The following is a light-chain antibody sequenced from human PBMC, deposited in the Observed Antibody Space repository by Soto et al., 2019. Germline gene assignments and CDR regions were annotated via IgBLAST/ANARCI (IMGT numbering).Light chain of an antibody. CDR1: SSDVGGYNY. CDR3: SSYTSSSTLV. CDR2: EVS. Sequence: QSALTQPASVSGSPGQSMTISCTGTSSDVGGYNYVSWYQQHPGKAPKLMIYEVSNRPSGVSNRFSGYKSGNTASLTISGIQAEDEADYYCSSYTSSSTLVCGTGTKLTVL. V-gene: IGLV2-14*01. J-gene: IGLJ1*01.